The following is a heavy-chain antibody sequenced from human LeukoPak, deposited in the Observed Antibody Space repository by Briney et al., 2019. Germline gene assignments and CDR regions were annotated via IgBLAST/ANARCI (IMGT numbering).Heavy chain of an antibody. V-gene: IGHV3-33*06. CDR3: AKVLDSYYDFWSGGDYYYMDV. D-gene: IGHD3-3*01. Sequence: GGSLRLSCAASGFTFSDFYMSWFRQAPGKGLEWVAVIWYDGSNKYYADSVKGRFTISRDNSKNTLYLQMNSLRAEDTAVYYCAKVLDSYYDFWSGGDYYYMDVWGKGTTVTVSS. CDR1: GFTFSDFY. J-gene: IGHJ6*03. CDR2: IWYDGSNK.